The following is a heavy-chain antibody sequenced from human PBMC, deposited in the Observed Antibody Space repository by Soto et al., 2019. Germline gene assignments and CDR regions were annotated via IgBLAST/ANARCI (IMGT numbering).Heavy chain of an antibody. Sequence: EVQLVESGGGLVQPGGSLRLSCAASGFTFSSYWMHWVRHAPGKGLVWVARINSGGSSTSYADSVKGRFTISRDNAKNTLYLQISSLRAEDTAVYYCARVGGASYHLDYWGQGTLVTVSS. V-gene: IGHV3-74*01. CDR1: GFTFSSYW. J-gene: IGHJ4*02. CDR2: INSGGSST. CDR3: ARVGGASYHLDY. D-gene: IGHD1-26*01.